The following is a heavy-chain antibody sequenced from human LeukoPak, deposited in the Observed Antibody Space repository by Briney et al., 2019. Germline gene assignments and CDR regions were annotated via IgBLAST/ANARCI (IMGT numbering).Heavy chain of an antibody. CDR1: GFTFRNYY. CDR3: ARADYYDSSGYPRSLDY. D-gene: IGHD3-22*01. V-gene: IGHV3-11*01. CDR2: ISSSGDTI. J-gene: IGHJ4*02. Sequence: PGGSLRLSCAASGFTFRNYYMSWIRQAPGKGLEWVSYISSSGDTIYYADSVKGRFTISRDNSKNTLYLQMNSLRAEDTAVYYCARADYYDSSGYPRSLDYWGQGTLVTVSS.